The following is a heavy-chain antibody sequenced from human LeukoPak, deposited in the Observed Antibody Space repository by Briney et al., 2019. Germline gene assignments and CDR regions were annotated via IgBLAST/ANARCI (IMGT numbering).Heavy chain of an antibody. J-gene: IGHJ6*03. CDR1: GGSISSHY. D-gene: IGHD2-2*01. CDR2: IYYSGST. CDR3: ARVAVVVPAAKTRYYYYMDV. V-gene: IGHV4-59*11. Sequence: SGTLSLTCTVSGGSISSHYWSWIRQPPGKGLEWIGYIYYSGSTNYNPSLKSRVTISVDTSKNQFSLKLSSVTAADTAVYYCARVAVVVPAAKTRYYYYMDVWGKGTTVTVSS.